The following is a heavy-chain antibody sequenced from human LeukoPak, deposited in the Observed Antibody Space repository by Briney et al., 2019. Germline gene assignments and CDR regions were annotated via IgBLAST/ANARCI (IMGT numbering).Heavy chain of an antibody. V-gene: IGHV3-23*01. CDR2: ISGSGGST. CDR3: AKVLYSSSWYGLDY. CDR1: GFTFSSYA. J-gene: IGHJ4*02. D-gene: IGHD6-13*01. Sequence: GGSLRLSCAASGFTFSSYAMSWVRQAPGKGLEWVSAISGSGGSTYYADSVKGRFTISRDNSKNTLYLQMNSLRAEDTAVYYCAKVLYSSSWYGLDYWGQGTLVTVSS.